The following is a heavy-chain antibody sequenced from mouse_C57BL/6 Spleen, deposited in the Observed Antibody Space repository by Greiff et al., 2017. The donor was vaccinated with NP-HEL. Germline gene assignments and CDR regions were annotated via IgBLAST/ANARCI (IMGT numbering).Heavy chain of an antibody. CDR3: TRVTYYYGSSPDY. CDR2: IDPETGGT. V-gene: IGHV1-15*01. CDR1: GYTFTDYE. J-gene: IGHJ2*01. D-gene: IGHD1-1*01. Sequence: QVQLKESGAELVRPGASVTLSCKASGYTFTDYEMHWVKQTPVHGLEWIGAIDPETGGTAYNQKFKGKAILTADKSSSTAYMELRSLTSEDSAVYYCTRVTYYYGSSPDYWGQGTTLTVSS.